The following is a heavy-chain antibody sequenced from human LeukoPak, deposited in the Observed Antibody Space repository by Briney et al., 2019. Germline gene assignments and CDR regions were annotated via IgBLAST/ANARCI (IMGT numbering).Heavy chain of an antibody. V-gene: IGHV3-21*01. CDR2: ISGRSSHV. CDR3: GRAFPPLRTSSAGDL. Sequence: PGGSLRLSCSASGFSFSDYDMNWVRQAPGKGLEWVSAISGRSSHVYYGESVKGRFTISRDNAKNSLYLQLDSLGIEDTAVYYCGRAFPPLRTSSAGDLWGQGTLVTVSS. J-gene: IGHJ1*01. CDR1: GFSFSDYD. D-gene: IGHD3-16*01.